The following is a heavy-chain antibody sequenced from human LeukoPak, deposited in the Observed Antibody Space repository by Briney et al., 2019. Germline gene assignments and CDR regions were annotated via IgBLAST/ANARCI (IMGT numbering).Heavy chain of an antibody. D-gene: IGHD3-16*02. V-gene: IGHV1-2*06. J-gene: IGHJ4*02. CDR1: GYTFTGYY. CDR2: INPNSGGT. CDR3: ARGLRLGELSLGYGY. Sequence: ASVKVSCKASGYTFTGYYMHWVRQAPGQGLEWMGRINPNSGGTNHAQKFQGRVTMTRDTSISTAYMELSRLRSDDTAVYYCARGLRLGELSLGYGYWGQGTLVTVSS.